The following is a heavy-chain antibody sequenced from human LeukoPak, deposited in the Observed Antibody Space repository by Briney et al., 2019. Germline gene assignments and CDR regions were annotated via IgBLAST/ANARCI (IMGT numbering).Heavy chain of an antibody. CDR1: GFTFSSYS. J-gene: IGHJ4*02. V-gene: IGHV3-21*01. CDR2: ISSSSYI. CDR3: ARRADIIGYCSGGSCFGPLAY. Sequence: SGGSLRLSCAASGFTFSSYSMNWVRQAPGKGLEWVSSISSSSYIYYADSVKGRFTISRDNAKNSLYLQMNSLRAEDTAVYYCARRADIIGYCSGGSCFGPLAYWGQGTLVTVSS. D-gene: IGHD2-15*01.